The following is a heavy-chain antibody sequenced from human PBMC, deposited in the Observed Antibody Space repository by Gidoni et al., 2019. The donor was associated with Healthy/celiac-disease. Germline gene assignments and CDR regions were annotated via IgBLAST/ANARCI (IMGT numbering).Heavy chain of an antibody. CDR1: GDRVSSNSAA. CDR3: ARSEGYYGSGSYRGGIFDY. V-gene: IGHV6-1*01. CDR2: TYYRSKWYN. D-gene: IGHD3-10*01. J-gene: IGHJ4*02. Sequence: QVQLQQSGPGLVTPSQTLSLTCAISGDRVSSNSAACNWIRQSPSRGLEWLGRTYYRSKWYNDYAVSVKSRITINPDTSKNQFSLQLNSVTPEDTAVYYCARSEGYYGSGSYRGGIFDYWGQGTLVTVSS.